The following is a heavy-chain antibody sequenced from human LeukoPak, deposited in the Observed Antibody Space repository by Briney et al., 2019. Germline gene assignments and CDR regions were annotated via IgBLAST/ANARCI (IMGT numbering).Heavy chain of an antibody. V-gene: IGHV3-23*01. Sequence: PGGSLRLSCAASGFTFSSYAMSWDRQAPGKGLEWVSAISGSGGSTYYADSVKGRFTISRDNSKNTLYLQMNSLRAEDTAVYYCAYDYYGSGSYYKGNWFDPWGQGTLVTVSS. CDR1: GFTFSSYA. CDR3: AYDYYGSGSYYKGNWFDP. D-gene: IGHD3-10*01. CDR2: ISGSGGST. J-gene: IGHJ5*02.